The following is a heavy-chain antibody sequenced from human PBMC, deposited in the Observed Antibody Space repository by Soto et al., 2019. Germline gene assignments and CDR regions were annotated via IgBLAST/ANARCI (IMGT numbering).Heavy chain of an antibody. J-gene: IGHJ6*03. V-gene: IGHV4-34*01. CDR2: INHSGST. D-gene: IGHD4-17*01. CDR3: TVTTKRSSYYYMDV. Sequence: PSETLSLTCAVYGGSFSGYYWSWIRQPPGKGLEWIGEINHSGSTNYNPSLKSRVTISVDTSKNQFSLKLSSVTAADTAVYYCTVTTKRSSYYYMDVWGKGTTVTVSS. CDR1: GGSFSGYY.